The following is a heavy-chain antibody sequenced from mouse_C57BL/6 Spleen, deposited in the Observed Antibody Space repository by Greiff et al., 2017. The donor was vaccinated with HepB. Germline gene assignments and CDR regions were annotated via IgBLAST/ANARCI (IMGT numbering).Heavy chain of an antibody. CDR3: VRQSYYYGSPRYFDV. D-gene: IGHD1-1*01. J-gene: IGHJ1*03. Sequence: EVQLVESGGGLVQPKGSLKLSCAASGFSFNTYAMNWVRQAPGKGLEWVARIRSKSNNYATYYADSVKDRFTISRDDSESMLYLQMNNLKTEDTAMYYCVRQSYYYGSPRYFDVWGTGTTVTVSS. CDR1: GFSFNTYA. V-gene: IGHV10-1*01. CDR2: IRSKSNNYAT.